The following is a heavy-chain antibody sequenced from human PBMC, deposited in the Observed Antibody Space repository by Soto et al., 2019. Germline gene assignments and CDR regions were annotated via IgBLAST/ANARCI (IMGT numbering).Heavy chain of an antibody. J-gene: IGHJ3*02. CDR3: ARDPLYDYGDLAHVFEI. V-gene: IGHV4-30-4*01. CDR2: IYHTGST. Sequence: QVQLLESGPGLVKPSQTLSLTCTVSGGSMSRGDYYWSWIRQPPGQGLEWIGFIYHTGSTDYSPSRKNRAATSVDTSKNQSSPKLRSVTAAYTAVYFCARDPLYDYGDLAHVFEIWGQGTMVTVSS. CDR1: GGSMSRGDYY. D-gene: IGHD4-17*01.